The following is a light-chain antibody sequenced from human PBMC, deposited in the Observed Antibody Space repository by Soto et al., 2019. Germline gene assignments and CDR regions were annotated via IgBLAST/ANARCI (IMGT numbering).Light chain of an antibody. CDR2: SAS. CDR1: QGISSW. V-gene: IGKV1-12*01. Sequence: DIQMTQSPSSVSASVGDTVTITCRASQGISSWLAWYQQKPGKAPKLLIYSASNLQSGVPSRFSGCGSGARFSLTISNLQPEDFATYYCQQGYSFPLTFGGGTKVEIK. CDR3: QQGYSFPLT. J-gene: IGKJ4*01.